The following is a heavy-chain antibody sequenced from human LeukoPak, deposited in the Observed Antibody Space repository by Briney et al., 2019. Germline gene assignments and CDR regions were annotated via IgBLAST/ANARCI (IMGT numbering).Heavy chain of an antibody. V-gene: IGHV4-4*02. CDR1: GGSISSSNW. J-gene: IGHJ5*02. CDR3: ARDGGLTIVRGVVDL. CDR2: IFHTGHT. Sequence: SETLSLTCAVSGGSISSSNWWIWVRQPPGKGLEWIGEIFHTGHTNYNPSLKSRVTISVDKSSNHFSLNLNSVTAADTAVYYCARDGGLTIVRGVVDLWGQGTLVTVSS. D-gene: IGHD3-10*01.